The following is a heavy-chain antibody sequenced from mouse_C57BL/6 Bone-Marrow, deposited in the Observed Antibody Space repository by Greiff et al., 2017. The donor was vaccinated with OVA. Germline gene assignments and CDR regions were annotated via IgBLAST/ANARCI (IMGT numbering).Heavy chain of an antibody. CDR2: IYPRSGNT. CDR1: GYTFTSYG. CDR3: ASPSYFDV. J-gene: IGHJ1*03. Sequence: QLQQSGAELARPGASVKLSCKASGYTFTSYGISWVKQRTGQGLEWIGEIYPRSGNTYYNEKFKGKATLTADKSSSTAYMELRSLTSEDSAVYFCASPSYFDVWGTGTTVTVSS. V-gene: IGHV1-81*01.